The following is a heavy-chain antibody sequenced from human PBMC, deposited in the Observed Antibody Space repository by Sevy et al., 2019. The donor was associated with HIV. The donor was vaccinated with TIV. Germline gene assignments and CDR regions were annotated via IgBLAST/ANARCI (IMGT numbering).Heavy chain of an antibody. V-gene: IGHV3-23*01. CDR1: GFTFSSYA. CDR2: ISGSGGST. J-gene: IGHJ6*03. CDR3: AKDGGYGQGYYYYMDV. Sequence: GGSLRLSCAASGFTFSSYAMSWVRQAPGKGLEWVSAISGSGGSTYYADSVKGRFTISRDNSKNMLYLQMNSLRAEDTAVYYCAKDGGYGQGYYYYMDVWGKGTTVTVSS. D-gene: IGHD5-12*01.